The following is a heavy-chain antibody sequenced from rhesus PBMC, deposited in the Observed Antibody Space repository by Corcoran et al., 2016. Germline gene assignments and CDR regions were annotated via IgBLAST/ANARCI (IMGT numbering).Heavy chain of an antibody. CDR1: GFTFRAFG. CDR2: IWSDGSNK. V-gene: IGHV3-54*02. Sequence: EVQLVESGGGLVQPGGSLRLSCAASGFTFRAFGIHWVRQGQGRGLEWVAFIWSDGSNKYYADSVKDRFTISRDNSNNILYLQMNNLKLEDTAVYYCTRFDVWGPGVRVTVSS. J-gene: IGHJ5-1*01. CDR3: TRFDV.